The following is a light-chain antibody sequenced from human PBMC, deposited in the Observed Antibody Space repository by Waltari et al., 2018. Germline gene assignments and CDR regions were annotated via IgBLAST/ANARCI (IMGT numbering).Light chain of an antibody. Sequence: QAVLTQPSSLSASPGASARTPCPLRSRINDGTYRIFWYHQQPGSPPQYLLRYNTDSDQQQGSGVPSRFSGSKDASANAGILLISGLQSEDEADYYCMIWHSSAWVFGGGTKLTVL. J-gene: IGLJ2*01. CDR1: SRINDGTYR. CDR3: MIWHSSAWV. CDR2: YNTDSDQ. V-gene: IGLV5-45*03.